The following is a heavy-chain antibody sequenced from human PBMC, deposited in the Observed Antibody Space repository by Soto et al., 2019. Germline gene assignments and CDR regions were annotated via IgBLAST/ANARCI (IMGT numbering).Heavy chain of an antibody. V-gene: IGHV4-59*11. Sequence: PSETLSLTCNVSGDSIKTHYWSWIRQPSGKGLEWIGYIYYSGSTLYNPSLKRRVTISADTAENQFALRLTSLTAADTAVYYCASGWMAAFDNWGQGTLVTVSS. CDR2: IYYSGST. CDR3: ASGWMAAFDN. J-gene: IGHJ4*02. CDR1: GDSIKTHY. D-gene: IGHD2-2*03.